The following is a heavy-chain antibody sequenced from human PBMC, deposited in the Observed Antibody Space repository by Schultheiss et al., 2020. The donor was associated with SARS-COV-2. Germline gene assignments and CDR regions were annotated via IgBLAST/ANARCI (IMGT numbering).Heavy chain of an antibody. J-gene: IGHJ5*02. CDR3: ARGTDIVVVPAASGWFDP. CDR1: GFTFSIYS. Sequence: GGSLRLSCTASGFTFSIYSVHWVRQAPGKGLEWAAVIWYDGSNKYYADSVKGRFTISRDNSKNTLYLQMNSLRAEDTAVYYCARGTDIVVVPAASGWFDPWGQGTLVTVSS. CDR2: IWYDGSNK. V-gene: IGHV3-30*04. D-gene: IGHD2-2*01.